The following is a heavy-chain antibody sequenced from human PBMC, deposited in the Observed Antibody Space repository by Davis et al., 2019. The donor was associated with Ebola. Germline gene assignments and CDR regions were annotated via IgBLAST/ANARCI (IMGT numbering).Heavy chain of an antibody. CDR1: GESFSAYY. J-gene: IGHJ6*03. D-gene: IGHD5-18*01. V-gene: IGHV4-34*01. CDR2: IHHSGST. Sequence: PGGSLRLSCAVYGESFSAYYWNWIRQSPGKGLEWIGEIHHSGSTNSNPSLKSRVTISIDSSKNQFSLKLSSVTAADTNVYYCARGAPLQLWRFSYYYMDVWGEGTTVTVSS. CDR3: ARGAPLQLWRFSYYYMDV.